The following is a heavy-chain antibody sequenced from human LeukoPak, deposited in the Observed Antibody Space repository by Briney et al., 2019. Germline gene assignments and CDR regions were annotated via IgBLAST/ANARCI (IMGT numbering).Heavy chain of an antibody. Sequence: GGSLRLSCAASGFTFSSYWMSWIRQAPGKGLEWVSYISSSGSTIYYADSVKGRFTISRDNAKTSLYLQMNSLRAEDTAVYYCAREGSSWHPVGYWGQGTLVTVSS. CDR3: AREGSSWHPVGY. V-gene: IGHV3-11*01. D-gene: IGHD6-13*01. J-gene: IGHJ4*02. CDR1: GFTFSSYW. CDR2: ISSSGSTI.